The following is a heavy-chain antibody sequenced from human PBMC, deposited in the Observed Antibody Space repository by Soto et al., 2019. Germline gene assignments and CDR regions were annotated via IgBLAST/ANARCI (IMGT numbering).Heavy chain of an antibody. Sequence: QVQLVQSGAEVKKPGSSVKVSCKASGGTFSSYAISWVRQAPGQGLEWMGGIIPIFGTANYAQKFQGRVTITADEPTSTAYRGLSSLRSEATAVYYCGRFWVVITEDWFAPGGKGPLVPVSS. CDR2: IIPIFGTA. D-gene: IGHD3-22*01. V-gene: IGHV1-69*01. J-gene: IGHJ5*02. CDR1: GGTFSSYA. CDR3: GRFWVVITEDWFAP.